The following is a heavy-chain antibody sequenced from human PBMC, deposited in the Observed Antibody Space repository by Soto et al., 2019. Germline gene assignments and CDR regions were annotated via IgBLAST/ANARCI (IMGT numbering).Heavy chain of an antibody. D-gene: IGHD3-10*01. J-gene: IGHJ6*02. Sequence: ASVKISCKASGYTFTGYYMHWVRQAPGQGLEWMGWINPNSGGTNYAQKFQGRVTMTRDTSISTAYIELSRLRSDDTAVYYCASGSERCCDRGYYYYLMDLWGQGSLVTVSS. CDR2: INPNSGGT. V-gene: IGHV1-2*02. CDR3: ASGSERCCDRGYYYYLMDL. CDR1: GYTFTGYY.